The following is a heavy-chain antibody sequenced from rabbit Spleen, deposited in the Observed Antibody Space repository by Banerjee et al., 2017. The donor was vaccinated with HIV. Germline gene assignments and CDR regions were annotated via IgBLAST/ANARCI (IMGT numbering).Heavy chain of an antibody. V-gene: IGHV1S45*01. Sequence: QEQLEESGGDLVKPEGSLTLTCTASGVSFSVSSYMCWVRQAPGKGLEWIACIDTGSSGDTYYASWAKGRFTISKTSSTTVTLQMTSLTAADTATYFCARETSSGWGVVSYYFSLWGQGTLVTVS. CDR2: IDTGSSGDT. CDR3: ARETSSGWGVVSYYFSL. CDR1: GVSFSVSSY. J-gene: IGHJ4*01. D-gene: IGHD4-1*01.